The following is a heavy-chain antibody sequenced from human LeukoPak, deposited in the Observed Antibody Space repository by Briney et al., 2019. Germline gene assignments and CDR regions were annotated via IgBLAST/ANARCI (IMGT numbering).Heavy chain of an antibody. D-gene: IGHD3-3*01. J-gene: IGHJ4*02. V-gene: IGHV4-4*07. CDR1: GGSISSYY. CDR2: IHTSGSA. Sequence: SETLSLTCTVSGGSISSYYWSWIRQPPGKGLECIGRIHTSGSANSNPSLKSRVTMSVDTSKNQFSLKLSSVTAADTAVYYCARWSGDYSFDYWGQGALVTVSS. CDR3: ARWSGDYSFDY.